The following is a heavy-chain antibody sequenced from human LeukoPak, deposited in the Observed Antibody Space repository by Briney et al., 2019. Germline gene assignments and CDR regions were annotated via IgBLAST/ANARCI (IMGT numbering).Heavy chain of an antibody. D-gene: IGHD6-13*01. V-gene: IGHV1-46*01. Sequence: GASVKVSCKASGITSTSYYIHWLRQAPGRGLEWMGKTNPSGTITTYAPKYQGRVTVTKDTSTNTVYMELSSLRSDDTAVYYCALIAPPHNWGQGTLVTVSS. J-gene: IGHJ4*02. CDR3: ALIAPPHN. CDR2: TNPSGTIT. CDR1: GITSTSYY.